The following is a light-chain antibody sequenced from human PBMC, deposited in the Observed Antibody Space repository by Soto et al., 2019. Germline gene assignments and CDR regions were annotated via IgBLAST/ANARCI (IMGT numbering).Light chain of an antibody. CDR3: SSYAGSNNLV. V-gene: IGLV2-8*01. J-gene: IGLJ2*01. CDR1: SSDFGGYNY. Sequence: QSALTQPPSASGSPGQSVTISCTGSSSDFGGYNYVSWYQQHPGKAPKLMIYEVYKRPSGVPDRFSGSKSGNTASLTVSGLQAEDEADYYCSSYAGSNNLVFGGGTKVTVL. CDR2: EVY.